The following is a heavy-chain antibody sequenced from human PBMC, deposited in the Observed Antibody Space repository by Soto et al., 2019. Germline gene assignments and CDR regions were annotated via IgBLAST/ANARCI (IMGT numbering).Heavy chain of an antibody. D-gene: IGHD6-19*01. J-gene: IGHJ5*02. CDR1: GYTFTSYA. CDR2: INAGNGNT. V-gene: IGHV1-3*01. Sequence: ASVKVSCKASGYTFTSYAMHCVRQAPGQRLEWMGWINAGNGNTKYSQKFQGRVTMTTDTSTSTAYMELRSLRSDDTAVYYCAREVVRVAGTRWFDPWGQGTLVTVSS. CDR3: AREVVRVAGTRWFDP.